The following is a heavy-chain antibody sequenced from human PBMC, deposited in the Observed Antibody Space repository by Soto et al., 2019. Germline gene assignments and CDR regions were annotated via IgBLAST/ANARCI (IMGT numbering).Heavy chain of an antibody. V-gene: IGHV5-10-1*01. Sequence: PGESLKISCKGSGYSFTSYWISWVRQMPGKGLEWMGRIDPSDSYTNYSPSFQGHVTISADKSISTAYLQWSSLKASDTAMYYCARGSPPSTVTTSSYYYGMDVWGQGTTVTVSS. J-gene: IGHJ6*02. CDR1: GYSFTSYW. CDR3: ARGSPPSTVTTSSYYYGMDV. CDR2: IDPSDSYT. D-gene: IGHD4-17*01.